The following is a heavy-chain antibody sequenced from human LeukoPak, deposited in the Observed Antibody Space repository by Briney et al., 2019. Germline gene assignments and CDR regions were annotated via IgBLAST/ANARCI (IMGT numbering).Heavy chain of an antibody. Sequence: AGGSLRLSCAPSGFTLRTTYTSWVRQAPGKGPEWVSVLYTGGGTDYADSVKGRFTISRDNSKNTLALQMNTLRAEDTAIYYCARSGYRHPYHFDSWGQGTLVTVSS. CDR1: GFTLRTTY. CDR2: LYTGGGT. CDR3: ARSGYRHPYHFDS. J-gene: IGHJ4*02. V-gene: IGHV3-53*01. D-gene: IGHD3-22*01.